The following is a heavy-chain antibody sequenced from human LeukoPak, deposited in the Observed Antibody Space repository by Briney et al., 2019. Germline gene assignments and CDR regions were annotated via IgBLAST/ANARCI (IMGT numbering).Heavy chain of an antibody. CDR1: GFTFSSYW. Sequence: QPGGSLRLSCAASGFTFSSYWMHWVRQAPGKGLVWVSGINSDGSSTSYADYVKGRFTISRDNAKNSLYLQMNSLRAEDTAVYYCAKNGGRGHPSSGSDYWSQGTLVTVSS. CDR3: AKNGGRGHPSSGSDY. J-gene: IGHJ4*02. D-gene: IGHD6-19*01. CDR2: INSDGSST. V-gene: IGHV3-74*01.